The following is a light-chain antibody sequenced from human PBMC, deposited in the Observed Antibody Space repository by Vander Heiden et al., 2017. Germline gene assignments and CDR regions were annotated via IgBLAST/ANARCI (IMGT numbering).Light chain of an antibody. CDR3: MQSLQTPLT. CDR1: QSLLHSNGFNY. V-gene: IGKV2-28*01. CDR2: LGS. J-gene: IGKJ4*01. Sequence: DIVMSQSPLPQPVTPGEPASTSCRSSQSLLHSNGFNYLDWYLQKPGQSPQLLIFLGSNRASGVPDRISGSGSGTDFTLRISRVEPEDVGVYYCMQSLQTPLTFGGGTKVEIK.